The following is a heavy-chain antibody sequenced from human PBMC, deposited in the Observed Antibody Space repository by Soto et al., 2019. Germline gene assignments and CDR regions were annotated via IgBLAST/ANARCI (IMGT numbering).Heavy chain of an antibody. CDR1: GFTFSSYG. Sequence: GGSLRLSCVGSGFTFSSYGMHWVRQAPGKGLECVAVISDTGSSHYYAASVEGRFTISRENSKNTLSLHMDRLRVEDTAVYYCAKDRGGDCPDNSCYFGADYWGQGTLVTVSS. V-gene: IGHV3-30*18. CDR3: AKDRGGDCPDNSCYFGADY. D-gene: IGHD2-2*01. CDR2: ISDTGSSH. J-gene: IGHJ4*02.